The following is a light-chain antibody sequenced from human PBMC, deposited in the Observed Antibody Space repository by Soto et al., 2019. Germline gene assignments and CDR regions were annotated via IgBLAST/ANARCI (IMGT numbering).Light chain of an antibody. CDR2: GAS. Sequence: EVVLPQSPGTLSLSPGETVTLSCRASQTIISSYLAWYQQKPGQAPWLLIYGASSRATGIPDRFSGSGSVTDFTLTIRGLDSEDSAVYDCQQYGRLLFTCAQGTGLESK. V-gene: IGKV3-20*01. CDR1: QTIISSY. CDR3: QQYGRLLFT. J-gene: IGKJ5*01.